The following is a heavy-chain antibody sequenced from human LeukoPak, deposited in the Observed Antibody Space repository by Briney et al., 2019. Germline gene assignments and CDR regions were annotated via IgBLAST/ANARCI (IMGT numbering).Heavy chain of an antibody. Sequence: ASVKVSCKASGYTFTGYYMHWVRQAPGQGLEWMGWINPNSGGTNYAQKFQGRVTMTRDTSISTAYMELSRLRSDDTAVYYCARERCSSTSCYEFGYSGEGTPVTASS. CDR2: INPNSGGT. CDR3: ARERCSSTSCYEFGY. D-gene: IGHD2-2*01. CDR1: GYTFTGYY. J-gene: IGHJ4*02. V-gene: IGHV1-2*02.